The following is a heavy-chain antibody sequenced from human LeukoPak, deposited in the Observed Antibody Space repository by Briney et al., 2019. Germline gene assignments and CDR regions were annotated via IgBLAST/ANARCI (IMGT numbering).Heavy chain of an antibody. D-gene: IGHD4-23*01. CDR3: ARHGTTVVTFSFDY. Sequence: SETLSLTCTVSGGSISSSSYYWGSIRQPPGKGLEWIGSIYYSGSTYYNPSLKSRVTISVDTSKNQFSLKLSSVTAADTAVYYCARHGTTVVTFSFDYWGQGTLVTVSS. J-gene: IGHJ4*02. V-gene: IGHV4-39*01. CDR1: GGSISSSSYY. CDR2: IYYSGST.